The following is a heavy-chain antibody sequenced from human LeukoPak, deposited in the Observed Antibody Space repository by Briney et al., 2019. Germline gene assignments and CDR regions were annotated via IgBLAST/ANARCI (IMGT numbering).Heavy chain of an antibody. Sequence: SVKVSCKASGGTFSSYAISRVRQAPGQGLEWMGRIIPILGIANYAQKFQGRVTITADKSTSTAYMELSSLRSEDTAVYYCARDDRYCSSTSCVGGFDYWGQGTLVTVSS. CDR3: ARDDRYCSSTSCVGGFDY. V-gene: IGHV1-69*04. CDR2: IIPILGIA. D-gene: IGHD2-2*01. CDR1: GGTFSSYA. J-gene: IGHJ4*02.